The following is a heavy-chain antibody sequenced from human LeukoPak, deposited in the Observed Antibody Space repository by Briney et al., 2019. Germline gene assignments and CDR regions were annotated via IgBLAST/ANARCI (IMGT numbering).Heavy chain of an antibody. CDR1: SGSISSYF. V-gene: IGHV4-4*07. D-gene: IGHD3-22*01. CDR3: ARDAHYYDSSDYYPPYYFDS. CDR2: INTSGIN. Sequence: PSETLSLTCTVSSGSISSYFWSWIRQAAGKGLEWVGRINTSGINNYNPSLKSRVTMSVDMSKNQISLKVTSVTAADTAVYYCARDAHYYDSSDYYPPYYFDSWGQGTLVTVSS. J-gene: IGHJ4*02.